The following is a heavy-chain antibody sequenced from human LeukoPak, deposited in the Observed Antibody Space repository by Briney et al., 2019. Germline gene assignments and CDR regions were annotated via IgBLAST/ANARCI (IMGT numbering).Heavy chain of an antibody. V-gene: IGHV3-21*01. CDR1: GFTFSSYS. CDR2: ISSSSSYI. J-gene: IGHJ6*03. Sequence: GGSLRLSCAASGFTFSSYSMNWVRQAPGKGLEWVSSISSSSSYIYYADSVKGRFTISRDNAKNSLYLQMNSLRAEDTAVYYGAREELYSSSGNYMDGWGKGTTVTVSS. D-gene: IGHD6-13*01. CDR3: AREELYSSSGNYMDG.